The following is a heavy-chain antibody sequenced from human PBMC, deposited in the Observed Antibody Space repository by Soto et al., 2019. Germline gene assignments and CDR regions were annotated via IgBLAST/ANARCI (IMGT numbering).Heavy chain of an antibody. V-gene: IGHV1-8*01. J-gene: IGHJ5*02. CDR1: GYTFTSYD. D-gene: IGHD3-16*01. Sequence: QVQLVQSGAEVKKPGASVKVSCKASGYTFTSYDINWVRLATGQGLEWMGWMNPNSGNTAYAQKFQGRVTMSRNTSISTAHMWLSSLRSEDTAVYYCARLKQDYAVAWGQGTLVTVAS. CDR3: ARLKQDYAVA. CDR2: MNPNSGNT.